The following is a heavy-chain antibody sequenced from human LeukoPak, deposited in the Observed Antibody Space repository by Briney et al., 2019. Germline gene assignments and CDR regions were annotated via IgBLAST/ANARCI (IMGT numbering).Heavy chain of an antibody. V-gene: IGHV3-21*01. D-gene: IGHD6-13*01. CDR1: GFTFSSYS. Sequence: GGSLRLSCAASGFTFSSYSMNWVRQAPGRGLEWVSCISSSSSLIFYSDSVRGRFTISRDNAKNLLYLHMNSLRVEDTAVYYCAKVDRGDYSSSPVPYYNYYMNVWGKGTTVTVSS. J-gene: IGHJ6*03. CDR2: ISSSSSLI. CDR3: AKVDRGDYSSSPVPYYNYYMNV.